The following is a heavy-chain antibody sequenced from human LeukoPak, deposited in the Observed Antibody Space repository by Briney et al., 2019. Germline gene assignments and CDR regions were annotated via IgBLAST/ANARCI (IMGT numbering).Heavy chain of an antibody. V-gene: IGHV4-31*03. Sequence: PSETLSLTCTVSGGSIGSGGYYWTWIRQHPGKGLEWIGFIYNSGSTYYNPSLKSRVSISADTSKNQFSLKLTSVTAADTAVYYCARAVGGGGSGSYRFDYWGQGTLVTVSS. D-gene: IGHD3-10*01. CDR2: IYNSGST. CDR3: ARAVGGGGSGSYRFDY. J-gene: IGHJ4*02. CDR1: GGSIGSGGYY.